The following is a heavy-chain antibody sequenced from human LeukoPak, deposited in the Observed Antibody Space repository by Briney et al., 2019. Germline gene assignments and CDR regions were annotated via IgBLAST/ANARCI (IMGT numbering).Heavy chain of an antibody. V-gene: IGHV1-69*05. Sequence: ASVTVSCKASGGTLSDYPISWVRQAPGQGLEWMGGIIPLFGTAKYAQKFQGRVTITTDESTSAVYMELSSLRSEDTAVYYCARGGGRLTVTPLDYWGQGTLVTVPS. CDR1: GGTLSDYP. CDR3: ARGGGRLTVTPLDY. CDR2: IIPLFGTA. J-gene: IGHJ4*02. D-gene: IGHD4-11*01.